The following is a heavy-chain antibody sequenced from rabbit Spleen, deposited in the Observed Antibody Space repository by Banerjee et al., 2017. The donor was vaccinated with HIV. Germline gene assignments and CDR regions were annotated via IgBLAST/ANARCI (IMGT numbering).Heavy chain of an antibody. CDR3: ARDLVAVIGWNFSL. V-gene: IGHV1S40*01. Sequence: QTLEDAGGGLVQPEAALTLTCTASGLYFSSTYYICWVRQAPGKGLEWIGCIYTGNGKTYYASWAKGRFPISKSSSTTVTLQMSSLTAADTVPYFCARDLVAVIGWNFSLWGPGTLVTVS. D-gene: IGHD1-1*01. CDR1: GLYFSSTYY. CDR2: IYTGNGKT. J-gene: IGHJ4*01.